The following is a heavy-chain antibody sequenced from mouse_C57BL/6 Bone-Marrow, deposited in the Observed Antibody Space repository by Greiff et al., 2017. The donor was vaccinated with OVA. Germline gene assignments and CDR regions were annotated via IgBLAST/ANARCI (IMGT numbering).Heavy chain of an antibody. CDR3: THYYGSSYGFAY. CDR2: IDPGNGDT. Sequence: VQLKQSGAELVRPGASVKLSCTASGFNIKDDYMHWVKQRPEQGLEWIGWIDPGNGDTEYASKFQGKATITADTSSNTAYLQLSSLTSEDTAVYYCTHYYGSSYGFAYWGQGTLVTVSA. CDR1: GFNIKDDY. J-gene: IGHJ3*01. V-gene: IGHV14-4*01. D-gene: IGHD1-1*01.